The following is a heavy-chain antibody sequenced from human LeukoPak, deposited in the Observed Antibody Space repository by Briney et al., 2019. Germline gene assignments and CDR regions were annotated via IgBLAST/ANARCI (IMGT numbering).Heavy chain of an antibody. CDR3: AKAVGYSYGYDDAFDI. CDR2: ISGSGGST. CDR1: GFTLSSYA. V-gene: IGHV3-23*01. D-gene: IGHD5-18*01. J-gene: IGHJ3*02. Sequence: PGGSLRLSCAASGFTLSSYAMSWVRQAPGKGLEWVSAISGSGGSTYYADSVKGRFTISRDNSKNTLYLQKNSLRAEDTAVYYCAKAVGYSYGYDDAFDIWGQGTMVTVSS.